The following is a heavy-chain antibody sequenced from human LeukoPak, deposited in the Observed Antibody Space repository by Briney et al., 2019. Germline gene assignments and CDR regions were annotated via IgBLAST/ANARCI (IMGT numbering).Heavy chain of an antibody. CDR1: GYSISTGYY. Sequence: SETLSLTCTVSGYSISTGYYWDWIRQPPGKGLEWIGTFYHGGSTYYNPSLKSRVTISVDTSKNQFSLNQTSVTAADTAVYYCAGQWLRLGPIDYWGQGTLVSVSS. V-gene: IGHV4-38-2*02. CDR3: AGQWLRLGPIDY. CDR2: FYHGGST. D-gene: IGHD5-12*01. J-gene: IGHJ4*02.